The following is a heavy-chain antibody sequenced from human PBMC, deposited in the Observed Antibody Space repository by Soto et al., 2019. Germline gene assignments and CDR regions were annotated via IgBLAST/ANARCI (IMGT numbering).Heavy chain of an antibody. V-gene: IGHV3-23*01. CDR1: GFTFSSYA. D-gene: IGHD2-15*01. CDR2: ISGSGGST. J-gene: IGHJ4*02. Sequence: GGSLRLSCAASGFTFSSYAMSWVRQAPGKGLEWVSAISGSGGSTYYADSVKGRFTISRDNSKNTLYLQMNSLRAEDTAVYYCASYTVAATTFDYWGQGTLVTVSS. CDR3: ASYTVAATTFDY.